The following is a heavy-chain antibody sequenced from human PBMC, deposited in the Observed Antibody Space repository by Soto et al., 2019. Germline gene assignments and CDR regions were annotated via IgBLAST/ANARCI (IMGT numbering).Heavy chain of an antibody. J-gene: IGHJ5*02. CDR2: FNGNGGGT. Sequence: EVQLLESGGGLVQPGGSLRLTCATSGFSFSTYAMTWVRQAPGKGLEWVSTFNGNGGGTYYADSVKGRFTISRDNSKNTLCLQMDSLRAEATATYYCAKDNSLQWFDPWGQGTLVTVSS. V-gene: IGHV3-23*01. CDR1: GFSFSTYA. CDR3: AKDNSLQWFDP. D-gene: IGHD2-15*01.